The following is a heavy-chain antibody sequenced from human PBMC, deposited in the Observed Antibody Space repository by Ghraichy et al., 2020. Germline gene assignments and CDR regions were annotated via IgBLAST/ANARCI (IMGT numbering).Heavy chain of an antibody. V-gene: IGHV3-30*18. J-gene: IGHJ4*02. CDR2: ISYDGSNK. Sequence: GESLNISCAASGFTFSSYGMHWVRQAPGKGLEWVAVISYDGSNKYYADSVKGRFTISRDNSKNTLYLQMNSLRAEDTAVYYCAKESFFRGDFWSGREWLPHFDYWGQGTLVTVSS. CDR1: GFTFSSYG. D-gene: IGHD3-3*01. CDR3: AKESFFRGDFWSGREWLPHFDY.